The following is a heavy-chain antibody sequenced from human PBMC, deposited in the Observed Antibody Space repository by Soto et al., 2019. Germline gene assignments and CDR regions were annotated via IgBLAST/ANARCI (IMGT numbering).Heavy chain of an antibody. J-gene: IGHJ5*02. D-gene: IGHD1-20*01. V-gene: IGHV4-4*07. CDR1: AAFIRGYY. Sequence: SETLSPTYTVSAAFIRGYYWGWFRQPAGKEQEWIGRIYTSGSTKYSPSIKSRATMSVDTSKKQFSLKLNSVPAADTAVYYCAIESSFVDTDNLFSFRGQRTPDP. CDR2: IYTSGST. CDR3: AIESSFVDTDNLFSFRGQRTPDP.